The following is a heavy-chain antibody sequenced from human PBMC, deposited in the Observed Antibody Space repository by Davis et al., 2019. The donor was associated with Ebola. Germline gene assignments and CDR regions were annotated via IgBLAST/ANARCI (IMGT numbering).Heavy chain of an antibody. V-gene: IGHV3-21*01. Sequence: PGGSLRLSCAASGFTFSTFWMNWVRQAPGKGLEWVSSISSSSSYIYYADSVKGRFTISRDNAKNSLYLQMNSLRAEDTAVYYCARGGGIAVAGAFDIWGQGTMVTVSS. D-gene: IGHD6-19*01. CDR1: GFTFSTFW. CDR3: ARGGGIAVAGAFDI. CDR2: ISSSSSYI. J-gene: IGHJ3*02.